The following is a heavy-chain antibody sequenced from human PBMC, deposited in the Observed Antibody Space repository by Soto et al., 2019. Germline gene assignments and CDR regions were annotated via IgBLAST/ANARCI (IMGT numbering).Heavy chain of an antibody. CDR3: TSPARYSYDLTIDY. CDR1: GFTFSNAW. Sequence: GGSLRLSCAASGFTFSNAWMSWVRQAPGKGLEWVGRIKSKTDGGTTDYAAPVKGRFTISRDDSKNTLYLQMNSLKTEDTAVYYCTSPARYSYDLTIDYWGQGTPVTVSS. V-gene: IGHV3-15*01. CDR2: IKSKTDGGTT. J-gene: IGHJ4*02. D-gene: IGHD5-18*01.